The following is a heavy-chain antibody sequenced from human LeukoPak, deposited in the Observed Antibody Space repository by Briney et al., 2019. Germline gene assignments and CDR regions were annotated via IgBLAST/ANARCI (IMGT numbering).Heavy chain of an antibody. CDR2: ISAYNGNT. CDR3: ARVTSWFGDFGSAKGWFDP. Sequence: GASVKVSCKASGYTFTSYGISWVRQAPGQGLEWMGWISAYNGNTNYAQKLQGRVTMTTDTSTSTAYMELRSLRSDDTAAYYCARVTSWFGDFGSAKGWFDPWGQGTLVTVSS. V-gene: IGHV1-18*01. J-gene: IGHJ5*02. D-gene: IGHD3-10*01. CDR1: GYTFTSYG.